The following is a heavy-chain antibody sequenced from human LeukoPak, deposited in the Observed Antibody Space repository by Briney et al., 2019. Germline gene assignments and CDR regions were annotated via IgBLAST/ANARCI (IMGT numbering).Heavy chain of an antibody. Sequence: GGSLRLSCAASGFTFSSSGMHWVRQAPGKGLEWVAFIRYDGSNKYYADSVKGRFTISRDNSKNTVYLQMNTLRAEDTAVYYCAKGAGGSYGLYYFDYWGQGALVTVSS. J-gene: IGHJ4*02. D-gene: IGHD3-10*01. V-gene: IGHV3-30*02. CDR3: AKGAGGSYGLYYFDY. CDR2: IRYDGSNK. CDR1: GFTFSSSG.